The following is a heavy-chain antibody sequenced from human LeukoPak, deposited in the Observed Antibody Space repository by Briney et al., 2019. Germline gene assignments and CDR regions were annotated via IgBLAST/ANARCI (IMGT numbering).Heavy chain of an antibody. CDR1: GFTFSSYS. J-gene: IGHJ3*02. D-gene: IGHD3-22*01. CDR3: ARVYYDSSGYYYNPDAFDI. CDR2: ISSSSNYI. Sequence: GGSLRLSCAASGFTFSSYSMNWVRQAPGKGLEWVSSISSSSNYIYYADSVKGRFTISRDNAKNSLYLQMNSLRAEDTAVYYCARVYYDSSGYYYNPDAFDIWGQGTMVTVSS. V-gene: IGHV3-21*01.